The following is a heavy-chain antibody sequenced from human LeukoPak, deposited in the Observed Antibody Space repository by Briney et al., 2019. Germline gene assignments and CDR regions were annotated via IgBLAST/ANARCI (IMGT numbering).Heavy chain of an antibody. V-gene: IGHV3-7*01. Sequence: GGSLRLSCAASGFTFSSYWMNWVRQAPGKGLEWVANINQDGSEKYYVDSVKGQFTISRDNAENSLDLQMNRLRAEDTAVYYCARDHTVAGIVFDSWGQGTLVTVSS. CDR3: ARDHTVAGIVFDS. CDR1: GFTFSSYW. CDR2: INQDGSEK. J-gene: IGHJ4*02. D-gene: IGHD6-19*01.